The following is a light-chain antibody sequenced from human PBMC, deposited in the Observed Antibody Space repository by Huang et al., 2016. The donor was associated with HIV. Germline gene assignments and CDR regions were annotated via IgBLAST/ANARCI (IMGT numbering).Light chain of an antibody. CDR3: QQLNSYPPT. Sequence: IQLTQSPSSLSASVGDRVTITCRASQGISSFLAWYQQKPGKAPKLLIYSASTLQSGVPATFSGSGSGTDFTLTISSLQPEDVATYHCQQLNSYPPTFGQGTKVEIK. CDR2: SAS. V-gene: IGKV1-9*01. J-gene: IGKJ1*01. CDR1: QGISSF.